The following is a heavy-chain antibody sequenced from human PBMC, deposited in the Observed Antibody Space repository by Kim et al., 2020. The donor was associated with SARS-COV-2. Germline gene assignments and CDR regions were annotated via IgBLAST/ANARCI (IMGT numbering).Heavy chain of an antibody. V-gene: IGHV4-34*01. CDR3: AVAVAGPFDY. D-gene: IGHD6-19*01. J-gene: IGHJ4*02. Sequence: TNYNPSLKSRVTISVDTSKNQFSLKLSSVTAADTAVYYCAVAVAGPFDYWGQGTLVTVSS. CDR2: T.